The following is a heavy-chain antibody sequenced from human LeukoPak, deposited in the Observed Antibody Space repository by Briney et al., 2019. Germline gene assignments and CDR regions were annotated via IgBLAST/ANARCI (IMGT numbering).Heavy chain of an antibody. J-gene: IGHJ4*02. D-gene: IGHD6-19*01. CDR1: GGSINTSSYY. V-gene: IGHV4-39*01. CDR3: ARTIAVADIYYFDS. Sequence: SETLSLTCTVSGGSINTSSYYWGWIRQPPGKGLEWIGTIFYSGSTYYNPSLKSRVTISVDTSKNQISLKLSSVTAADTAVYYCARTIAVADIYYFDSWGQGTLVTVSS. CDR2: IFYSGST.